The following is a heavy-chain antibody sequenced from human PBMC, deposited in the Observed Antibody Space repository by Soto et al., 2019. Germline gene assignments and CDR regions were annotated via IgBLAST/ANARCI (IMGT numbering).Heavy chain of an antibody. D-gene: IGHD6-6*01. CDR3: ARPEYSSSPYPMDV. CDR2: ISSSGSTI. CDR1: GFTFSIYE. J-gene: IGHJ6*02. Sequence: PGGSLRLSCAASGFTFSIYEMNLVRQAPGKGLEWVSYISSSGSTIYYADSVKGRFTISRDNAKNSLYLQMNSLRAEDTAVYYCARPEYSSSPYPMDVWAQGTTVTVSS. V-gene: IGHV3-48*03.